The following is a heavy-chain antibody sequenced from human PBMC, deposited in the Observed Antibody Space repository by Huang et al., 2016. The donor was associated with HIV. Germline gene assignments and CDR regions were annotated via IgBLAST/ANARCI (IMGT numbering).Heavy chain of an antibody. CDR2: ICDSVTT. V-gene: IGHV4-39*01. Sequence: QLQLQESGPGQVKPSETLSLTCTVSGGSLDNRNSDWGWIRQPPGKGLEWIGNICDSVTTYYNPSLKSRGTIAVDTANNQCSLRLDSVTAADTAVYYCARRWEYDFWGGSSYYFGSWGQGTLVTVSS. D-gene: IGHD3-3*01. CDR3: ARRWEYDFWGGSSYYFGS. CDR1: GGSLDNRNSD. J-gene: IGHJ4*02.